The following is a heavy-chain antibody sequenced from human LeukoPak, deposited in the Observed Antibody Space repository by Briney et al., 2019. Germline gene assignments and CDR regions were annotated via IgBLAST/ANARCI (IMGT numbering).Heavy chain of an antibody. V-gene: IGHV3-23*01. CDR3: AKGHYYYDNVGDDI. Sequence: PGGSLRLSCAASGFTFSNAWMIWVRQAPGKGLDWVSRISGSGASTYYADSVKGRFTISRDNSKNTLYLQMNSLRAEDTAVYYCAKGHYYYDNVGDDIWGQGTMVTVSS. CDR1: GFTFSNAW. D-gene: IGHD3-22*01. CDR2: ISGSGAST. J-gene: IGHJ3*02.